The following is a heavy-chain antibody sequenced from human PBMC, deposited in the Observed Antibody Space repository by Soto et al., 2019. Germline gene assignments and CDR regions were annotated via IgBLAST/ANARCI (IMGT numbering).Heavy chain of an antibody. Sequence: GSLRLSCAASGFTFSNYAMGWVRQAPGKGLEWVSAIGGSGGRAHYADSVKGRFIISRDNSKNTLFLQMNSLRAEDTAVYYCAKIAEAVAGTVYGYWGQGTLVTVSS. V-gene: IGHV3-23*01. CDR3: AKIAEAVAGTVYGY. D-gene: IGHD6-19*01. J-gene: IGHJ4*02. CDR2: IGGSGGRA. CDR1: GFTFSNYA.